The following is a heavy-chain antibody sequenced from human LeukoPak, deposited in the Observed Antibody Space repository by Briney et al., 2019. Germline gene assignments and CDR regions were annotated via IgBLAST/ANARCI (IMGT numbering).Heavy chain of an antibody. J-gene: IGHJ4*02. V-gene: IGHV3-48*01. CDR3: ARDSSSWYY. CDR1: GFTFSTYS. D-gene: IGHD6-13*01. CDR2: ISGSSSTI. Sequence: GGSLRLSCAASGFTFSTYSMNWVRQAPGKGLEWVSYISGSSSTIYYADSVKGRFTISRDNAKNSLYLQMNSLRAEDTAVYYCARDSSSWYYWGQGALVTVSS.